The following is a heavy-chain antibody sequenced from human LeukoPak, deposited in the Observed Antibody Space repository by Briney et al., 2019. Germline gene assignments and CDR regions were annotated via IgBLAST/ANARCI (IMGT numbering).Heavy chain of an antibody. CDR3: ARGAIAAGGPYYYGMDV. CDR2: INPSGGST. V-gene: IGHV1-46*01. J-gene: IGHJ6*02. Sequence: ASVKVSCKPSGYTFTSYYMHWVRQAPGQGLEWMGIINPSGGSTSYEQKFQGRVTMTRDTSTSSVYMELSSLRAEDTAVYYCARGAIAAGGPYYYGMDVWGQGTTVTVAS. CDR1: GYTFTSYY. D-gene: IGHD6-13*01.